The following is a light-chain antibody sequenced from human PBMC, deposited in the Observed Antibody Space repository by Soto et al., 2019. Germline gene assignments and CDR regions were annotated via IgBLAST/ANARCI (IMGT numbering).Light chain of an antibody. V-gene: IGKV1-5*03. J-gene: IGKJ1*01. CDR3: QQYSSWWT. CDR2: KAS. Sequence: DIQMTQSPSTLSAYVGDRVTITCRASQSISSWLAWYQQKPGKAPKLLIYKASTLESGVPSRFSGSESGTDFTLTINSLQPDDFATYYCQQYSSWWTFGQGTKVEIK. CDR1: QSISSW.